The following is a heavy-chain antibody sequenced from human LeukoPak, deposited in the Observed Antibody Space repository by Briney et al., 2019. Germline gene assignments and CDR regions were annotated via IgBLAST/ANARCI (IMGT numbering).Heavy chain of an antibody. Sequence: PGGSLRLSCAASGFTFSSYGMHWVRQAPGKGLEWVAVISYDGSNKYYADSVKGRFTISRDNSKNTLHLQMNSLRAEDTAVYYCAKVEVGGATVTTLDYWGQGTLVTVSS. CDR3: AKVEVGGATVTTLDY. J-gene: IGHJ4*02. D-gene: IGHD4-17*01. CDR2: ISYDGSNK. V-gene: IGHV3-30*18. CDR1: GFTFSSYG.